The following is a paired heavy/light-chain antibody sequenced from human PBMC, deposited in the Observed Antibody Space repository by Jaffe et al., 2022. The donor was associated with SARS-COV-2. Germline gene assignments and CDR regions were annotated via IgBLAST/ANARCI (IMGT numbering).Heavy chain of an antibody. V-gene: IGHV3-9*01. D-gene: IGHD3-16*02. CDR3: AKDRHTSYLHYYYGLDV. Sequence: EVQLVESGGGLVQPGRSLRLSCAASGFMFESFAMHWVRQAPGKGLEWVSGISWNNGGTAYADSVKGRFTISRDNTKNSLYLQMNSLRPEDTALYYCAKDRHTSYLHYYYGLDVWGQGTTVTVSS. CDR2: ISWNNGGT. J-gene: IGHJ6*02. CDR1: GFMFESFA.
Light chain of an antibody. CDR2: EVT. Sequence: QSALTQPPSASGSPGQSVTISCTGTSSDVGGYNYVSWYQQHPGKAPKLMIYEVTKRPSGVPDRFSGSKSDNTASLTVSGLQAEDEADYYCSSYAGSNNSVVFGGGTKLTVL. CDR3: SSYAGSNNSVV. J-gene: IGLJ2*01. V-gene: IGLV2-8*01. CDR1: SSDVGGYNY.